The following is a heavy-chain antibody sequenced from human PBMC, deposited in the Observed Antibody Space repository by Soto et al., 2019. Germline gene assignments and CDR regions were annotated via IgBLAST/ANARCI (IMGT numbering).Heavy chain of an antibody. CDR1: GFTFSIAW. CDR2: IKSNSDGGAT. Sequence: LRLSCAASGFTFSIAWMSWVRQAPGKGLEWVGRIKSNSDGGATEYPESVRGRFTISRDDSKNTLYLQMNSLKIEDTAVYFCTTALRWEFLLGLLGWGQGTLVTVSS. V-gene: IGHV3-15*05. J-gene: IGHJ4*02. CDR3: TTALRWEFLLGLLG. D-gene: IGHD3-10*01.